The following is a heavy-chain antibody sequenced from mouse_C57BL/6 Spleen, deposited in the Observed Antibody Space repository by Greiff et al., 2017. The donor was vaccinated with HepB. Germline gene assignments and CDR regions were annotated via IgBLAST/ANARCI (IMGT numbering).Heavy chain of an antibody. CDR3: ARDRGNRRRGYAIDY. Sequence: EVKLMESGGGLVKPGGSLKLSCAASGFTFSSYAMSWVRQTPEKRLEWVATISDGGSYTYYPDNVKGRFTISRDNAKNNLYLQMSHLKSEDTAMYYCARDRGNRRRGYAIDYWGQGTSVTVSS. CDR1: GFTFSSYA. D-gene: IGHD2-12*01. V-gene: IGHV5-4*01. J-gene: IGHJ4*01. CDR2: ISDGGSYT.